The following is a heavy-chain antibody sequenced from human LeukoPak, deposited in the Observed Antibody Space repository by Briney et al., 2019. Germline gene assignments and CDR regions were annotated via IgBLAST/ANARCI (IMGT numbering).Heavy chain of an antibody. J-gene: IGHJ4*02. Sequence: GGSLRLSCAASGLTLSGYWMHWVRQAPGKGLAWVSRINGDASSTSYADSVKGRFTISRDHAKSTLYLQMNSLRVEDTAVYYCARARGNTYGYFEYWGQGTLVTVSS. V-gene: IGHV3-74*01. CDR1: GLTLSGYW. CDR3: ARARGNTYGYFEY. D-gene: IGHD5-18*01. CDR2: INGDASST.